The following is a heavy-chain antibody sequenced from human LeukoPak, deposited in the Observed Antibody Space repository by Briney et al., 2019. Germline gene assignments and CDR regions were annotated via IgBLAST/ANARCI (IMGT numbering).Heavy chain of an antibody. D-gene: IGHD2-21*01. Sequence: GGSLRLSCAASAFTFSRYGMHWVRQTPGKGLEWVAATSSSDAGTYHADSVRGRFTISRDNSKNTLYLQMNSLRAEDAAVYFCAKAPVTSCRGAYCYPFDSWGQGTLVTVSS. CDR1: AFTFSRYG. CDR2: TSSSDAGT. CDR3: AKAPVTSCRGAYCYPFDS. J-gene: IGHJ4*02. V-gene: IGHV3-23*01.